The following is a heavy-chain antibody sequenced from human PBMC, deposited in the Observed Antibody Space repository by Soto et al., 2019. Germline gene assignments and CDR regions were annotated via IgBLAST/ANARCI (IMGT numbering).Heavy chain of an antibody. J-gene: IGHJ6*02. CDR3: AGVGRGSSGSYYYYYGMDV. Sequence: QVQLQESGPGLVKPSGTLSLTCAVSGGSISSSNWWSWVRQPPGKGLEWIGEIYHSGSTNYNPSLKSRVTISVDKSKNQFSLKLSSVTAADTAVYYCAGVGRGSSGSYYYYYGMDVWGQGTTVTVSS. D-gene: IGHD2-15*01. CDR2: IYHSGST. V-gene: IGHV4-4*02. CDR1: GGSISSSNW.